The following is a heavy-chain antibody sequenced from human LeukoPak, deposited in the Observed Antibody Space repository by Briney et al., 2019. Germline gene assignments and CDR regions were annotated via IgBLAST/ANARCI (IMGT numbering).Heavy chain of an antibody. CDR1: GFTFSDYY. V-gene: IGHV3-11*01. Sequence: PGGSLRLSCAASGFTFSDYYMSWIRQAPGKGLEWVSYISSSGSTIYYADSVKGRFTISRDNAKNSLYLQMNSLRAEDTAVYYCARDHTQQRLVRWFDPWGQGTLVTVSS. D-gene: IGHD6-25*01. CDR2: ISSSGSTI. J-gene: IGHJ5*02. CDR3: ARDHTQQRLVRWFDP.